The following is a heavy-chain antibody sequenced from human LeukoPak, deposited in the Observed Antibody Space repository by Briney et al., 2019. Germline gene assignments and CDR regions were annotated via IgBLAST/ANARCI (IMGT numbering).Heavy chain of an antibody. CDR3: ATHSSGSYLNGGWFDP. CDR1: GYTFTSYG. Sequence: SVKVSCKASGYTFTSYGISWVRQAPGQGLEWMGWISAYNGNTNYAQRLQGRVTMTTDTSTSTAYMELSSLRSEDTAVYYCATHSSGSYLNGGWFDPWGQGTLVTVSS. V-gene: IGHV1-18*01. J-gene: IGHJ5*02. CDR2: ISAYNGNT. D-gene: IGHD1-26*01.